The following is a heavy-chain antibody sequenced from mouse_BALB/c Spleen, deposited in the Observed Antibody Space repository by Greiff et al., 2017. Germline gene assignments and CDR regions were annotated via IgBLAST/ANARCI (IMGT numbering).Heavy chain of an antibody. CDR1: GYSFTGYN. J-gene: IGHJ3*01. D-gene: IGHD2-4*01. V-gene: IGHV1S135*01. Sequence: EVQLQQPGAELVMPGASVKMSCKASGYSFTGYNMNWVKQSNGKSLEWIGNIDPYYGGTSYNQKFKGKATLTVDKSSSTAYMQLKSLTSEDSAVYYCARTEEYDDYDGFAYWGQGTLVTVSA. CDR2: IDPYYGGT. CDR3: ARTEEYDDYDGFAY.